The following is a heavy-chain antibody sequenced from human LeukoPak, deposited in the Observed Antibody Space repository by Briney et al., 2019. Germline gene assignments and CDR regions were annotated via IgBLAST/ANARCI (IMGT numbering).Heavy chain of an antibody. V-gene: IGHV1-46*01. J-gene: IGHJ4*02. CDR1: GYIFTSYY. D-gene: IGHD3-16*01. Sequence: ASVKVSCKASGYIFTSYYIHWVRQAPGQGLEWMGIIYPSAGYANYAQTFQGRVTMAMDTSTSTVDMELSSLRSEDTAVYYCVREEEGGTFDYWGQGTLVTASS. CDR2: IYPSAGYA. CDR3: VREEEGGTFDY.